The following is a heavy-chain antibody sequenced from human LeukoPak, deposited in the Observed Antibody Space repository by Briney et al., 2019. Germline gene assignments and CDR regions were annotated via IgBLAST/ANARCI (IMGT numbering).Heavy chain of an antibody. CDR3: ARDDIVVVPAAFYGMDV. Sequence: XXRQAPGXXXXXXSAISGSGGSTYYADSVKGRFTISRDNSKNSLYLQMNSLRAEDTAVYYCARDDIVVVPAAFYGMDVWGQGTTVTVSS. D-gene: IGHD2-2*01. J-gene: IGHJ6*02. CDR2: ISGSGGST. V-gene: IGHV3-23*01.